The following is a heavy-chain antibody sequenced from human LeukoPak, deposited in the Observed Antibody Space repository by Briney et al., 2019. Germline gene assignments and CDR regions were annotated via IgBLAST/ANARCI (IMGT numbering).Heavy chain of an antibody. CDR2: INHRGSS. CDR1: GESFSAYF. D-gene: IGHD2-15*01. CDR3: ARGSSFDGYCSAGACDAGYYDS. Sequence: SETLSLTCAVYGESFSAYFWNWIRQAPGKPLEYIGEINHRGSSHYNPSLKTRVNLSVDTSKNQFSLKLTSVTAADTAVYFCARGSSFDGYCSAGACDAGYYDSWGQGTPVAVSS. J-gene: IGHJ4*02. V-gene: IGHV4-34*01.